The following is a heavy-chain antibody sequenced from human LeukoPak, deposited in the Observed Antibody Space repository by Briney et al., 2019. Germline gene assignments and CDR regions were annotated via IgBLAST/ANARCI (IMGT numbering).Heavy chain of an antibody. CDR1: GYSFADYY. CDR2: TKPNSGGT. V-gene: IGHV1-2*02. Sequence: GASVKVSCKASGYSFADYYMHWVRQAPGQGLEWMGWTKPNSGGTRSAQKFQGRVTMTRDTSISTAYMELSSLRYDDTAVYYCATNILVRDIINWFDPWGQGTLVTVSS. D-gene: IGHD3-10*01. J-gene: IGHJ5*02. CDR3: ATNILVRDIINWFDP.